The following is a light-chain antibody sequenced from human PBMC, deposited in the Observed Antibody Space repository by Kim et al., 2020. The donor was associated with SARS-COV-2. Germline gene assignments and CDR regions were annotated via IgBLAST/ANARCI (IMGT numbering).Light chain of an antibody. V-gene: IGLV1-47*01. Sequence: GQRFTISGSGSSSNIGSNYVYWYQRLPGTAPKLLIYKNNQRPSGVPDRFSGSKSGTSASLAISGLRSEDEAEYHCAAWDDSLSGVVFGGGTQLTVL. J-gene: IGLJ3*02. CDR2: KNN. CDR1: SSNIGSNY. CDR3: AAWDDSLSGVV.